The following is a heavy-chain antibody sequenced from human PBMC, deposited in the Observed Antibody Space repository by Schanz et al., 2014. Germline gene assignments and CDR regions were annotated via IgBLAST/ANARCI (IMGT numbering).Heavy chain of an antibody. J-gene: IGHJ4*02. CDR1: GFTVSSNH. CDR2: ISGSGGST. CDR3: ARDRRFFDRDDLYYFDS. V-gene: IGHV3-23*01. Sequence: EVQLLESGGGLVQPGGSLRLSCAVSGFTVSSNHMSWVRQAPGKGLEWVSAISGSGGSTYYADSVKGRFTISRDNAKNSLYLQMNSLRAEDTAVYYCARDRRFFDRDDLYYFDSWGQGTLVTVSS. D-gene: IGHD3-3*01.